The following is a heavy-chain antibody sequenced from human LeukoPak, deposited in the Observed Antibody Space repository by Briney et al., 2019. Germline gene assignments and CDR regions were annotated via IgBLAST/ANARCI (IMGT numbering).Heavy chain of an antibody. CDR1: GGSLSGYY. V-gene: IGHV4-34*01. CDR3: ARGGPYDLGHGFDN. J-gene: IGHJ4*02. CDR2: INHSGST. D-gene: IGHD3-3*01. Sequence: ETLSLTCAVYGGSLSGYYWSWIRQPPGKGLEWIGEINHSGSTNYNPSLKSRVTISVDTSKNQFSLKLSSVTAADTAVYYCARGGPYDLGHGFDNWGQGTLVTVSS.